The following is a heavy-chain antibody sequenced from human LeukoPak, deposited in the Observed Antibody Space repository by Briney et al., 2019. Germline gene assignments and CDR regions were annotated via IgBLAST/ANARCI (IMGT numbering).Heavy chain of an antibody. CDR3: ARQRSRALDL. J-gene: IGHJ3*01. V-gene: IGHV6-1*01. D-gene: IGHD1-1*01. Sequence: SQTLSLTCAISADSVSNNGVAWNWIRQSPARGLEWLGRTYFGSKWYNDYAMSVKSRITINPDTSKNQFSLQLNSVTPEDTAVYFCARQRSRALDLWGQGTMVTVSS. CDR1: ADSVSNNGVA. CDR2: TYFGSKWYN.